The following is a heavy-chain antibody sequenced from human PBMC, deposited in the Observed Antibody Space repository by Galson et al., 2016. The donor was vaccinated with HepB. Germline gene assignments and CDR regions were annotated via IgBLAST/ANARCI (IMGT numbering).Heavy chain of an antibody. D-gene: IGHD5-18*01. CDR1: GGSFSGSS. Sequence: SETLSLTCAVYGGSFSGSSWTWIRQPPGKGLEWIGEINHRGSTNYNPSLKSRVTISSDTSKHQVSLKLSSVTAADTAVYYCAREGYSYGIRRVHYFDYWGQGTLVTVSS. V-gene: IGHV4-34*01. CDR3: AREGYSYGIRRVHYFDY. CDR2: INHRGST. J-gene: IGHJ4*02.